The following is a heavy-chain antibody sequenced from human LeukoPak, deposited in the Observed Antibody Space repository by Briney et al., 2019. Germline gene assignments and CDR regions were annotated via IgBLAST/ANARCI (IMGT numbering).Heavy chain of an antibody. CDR2: ISSNGGST. Sequence: GGSLRLSCAASGFTFSSYWMSWVRQAPGKGLEYVSAISSNGGSTYYANSVKGRFTISRDNSKNTLYLQTGSLRAEDMAVYYCARVGGSYPDSRKYYFDYWGQGTLVTVSS. CDR1: GFTFSSYW. CDR3: ARVGGSYPDSRKYYFDY. D-gene: IGHD1-26*01. V-gene: IGHV3-64*01. J-gene: IGHJ4*02.